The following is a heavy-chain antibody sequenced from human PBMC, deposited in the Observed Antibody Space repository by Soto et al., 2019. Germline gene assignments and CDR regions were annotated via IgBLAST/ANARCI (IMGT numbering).Heavy chain of an antibody. CDR3: ARVVVGSRLSLDY. CDR2: ISPIFGTP. CDR1: GGTFSSYT. Sequence: QVQLVQSGAEVQKPGSSVTVSCKASGGTFSSYTISWVRQAPGQGLEWMAGISPIFGTPIYAQKCQDRVTITADDSTMTAYMEMNRLTSEDTAVYYCARVVVGSRLSLDYWGQGTLVNISS. D-gene: IGHD1-26*01. J-gene: IGHJ4*02. V-gene: IGHV1-69*01.